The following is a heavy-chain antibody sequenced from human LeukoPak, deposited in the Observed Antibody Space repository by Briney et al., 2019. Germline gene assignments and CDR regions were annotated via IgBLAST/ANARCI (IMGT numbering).Heavy chain of an antibody. CDR1: DGSINNFY. D-gene: IGHD3-22*01. CDR2: IFDPVTT. J-gene: IGHJ6*02. CDR3: AKLRGFPTLYFYGVDV. V-gene: IGHV4-59*01. Sequence: SETLSLTCTVSDGSINNFYWSWIRQSPGKGLEFIGYIFDPVTTHHNPSLEGRVTISVDTSKSQFSLKLNSVTAADAAIYYCAKLRGFPTLYFYGVDVWGQGTTVTVSS.